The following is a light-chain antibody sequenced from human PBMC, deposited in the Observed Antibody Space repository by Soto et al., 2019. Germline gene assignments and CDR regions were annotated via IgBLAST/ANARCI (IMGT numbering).Light chain of an antibody. CDR2: EVS. J-gene: IGLJ3*02. Sequence: SALTQPPSASGSPGQSVTISCTGTSSDVGGYNYVSWYQQHPGKAPKLMIYEVSKRPSGVPDRFSGSKSGNTASLTVSGLQAEDEADYYFSSYAGSNNWVFGGGTKLTVL. V-gene: IGLV2-8*01. CDR1: SSDVGGYNY. CDR3: SSYAGSNNWV.